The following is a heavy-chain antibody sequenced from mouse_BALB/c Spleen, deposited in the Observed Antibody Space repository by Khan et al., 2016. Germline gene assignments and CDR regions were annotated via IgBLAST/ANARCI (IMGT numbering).Heavy chain of an antibody. CDR1: GFNIKDTY. CDR2: IDPANGNT. Sequence: VQLQQSGAELVKPGASVKFSCTASGFNIKDTYMHWVKQRPEHGLEWIGRIDPANGNTKYDPKFQGKATITADTSSNTAYLHLSSLTCEDTAVYYCARSGFAYRGQGTLVTVSA. CDR3: ARSGFAY. V-gene: IGHV14-3*02. J-gene: IGHJ3*01.